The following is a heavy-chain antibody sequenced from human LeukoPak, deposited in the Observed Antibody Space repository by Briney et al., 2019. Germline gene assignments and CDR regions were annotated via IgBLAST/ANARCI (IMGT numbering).Heavy chain of an antibody. Sequence: SETLSLTCTVSGGSISSYYWSWIRQPPGKGLEWIGYIYYSGSTYYNPSLKSRVTISVDTSKNQFSLKLSSVTAADTAVYYCARSIGAVGSGYFDYWGQGTLVTVSS. J-gene: IGHJ4*02. V-gene: IGHV4-59*01. CDR1: GGSISSYY. CDR2: IYYSGST. CDR3: ARSIGAVGSGYFDY. D-gene: IGHD6-13*01.